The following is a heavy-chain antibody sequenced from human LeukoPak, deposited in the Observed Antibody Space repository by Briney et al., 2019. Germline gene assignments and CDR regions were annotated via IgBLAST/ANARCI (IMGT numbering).Heavy chain of an antibody. J-gene: IGHJ4*02. CDR1: GGSISSGGYS. CDR3: ARAGYFDWLSASSYFDY. Sequence: SETLSLTCAVSGGSISSGGYSWSWIRQPPGKGLEWIGYIYHSGSTYYNPSLKSRVTISVDTSKNQFSLKLSSVTAADTAVYYCARAGYFDWLSASSYFDYWGQGTLVTVSS. CDR2: IYHSGST. D-gene: IGHD3-9*01. V-gene: IGHV4-30-2*01.